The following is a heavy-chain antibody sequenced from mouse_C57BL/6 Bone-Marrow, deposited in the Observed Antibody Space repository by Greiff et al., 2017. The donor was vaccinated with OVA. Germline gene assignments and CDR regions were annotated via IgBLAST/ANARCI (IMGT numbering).Heavy chain of an antibody. CDR3: ARTDGNYGDWFAY. Sequence: VQLQQSGAELVKPGASVKMSCKASGYTFTTYPIEWLKQNHGKSLEWIGNFHPYNDDTKYNEKFKGKATLTVEKSSSTVYLELSRLTSDDSAVYYCARTDGNYGDWFAYWGQGTLVTVSA. D-gene: IGHD2-1*01. V-gene: IGHV1-47*01. J-gene: IGHJ3*01. CDR1: GYTFTTYP. CDR2: FHPYNDDT.